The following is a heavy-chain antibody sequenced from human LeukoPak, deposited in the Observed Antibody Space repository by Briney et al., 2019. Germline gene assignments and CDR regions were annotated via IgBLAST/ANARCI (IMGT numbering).Heavy chain of an antibody. CDR2: ISYDGSNK. J-gene: IGHJ4*02. Sequence: PGRSLRLSCAASGFTFSNYGMHWVRQAPGKGLEWVTLISYDGSNKYYADSVKGRFTTSRDNSKNTLYLQMNSLRAEDTAVYYCARQLNGDYFGLDYWGQGTLVTVSS. D-gene: IGHD4-17*01. CDR1: GFTFSNYG. CDR3: ARQLNGDYFGLDY. V-gene: IGHV3-30*03.